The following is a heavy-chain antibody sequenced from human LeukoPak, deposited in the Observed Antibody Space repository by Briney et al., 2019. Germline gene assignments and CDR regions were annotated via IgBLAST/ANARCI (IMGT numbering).Heavy chain of an antibody. V-gene: IGHV3-11*01. Sequence: GGSLRLSCAASGFIFSDYYMSWIRQAPGKGLEWVSYISSSGSTIYYADSVKGRFTISRDNAKNSLYLQMNSLRAEDTAVYYCASRYCSGGSCYFDYWGQGTLVTVSS. CDR3: ASRYCSGGSCYFDY. J-gene: IGHJ4*02. CDR1: GFIFSDYY. D-gene: IGHD2-15*01. CDR2: ISSSGSTI.